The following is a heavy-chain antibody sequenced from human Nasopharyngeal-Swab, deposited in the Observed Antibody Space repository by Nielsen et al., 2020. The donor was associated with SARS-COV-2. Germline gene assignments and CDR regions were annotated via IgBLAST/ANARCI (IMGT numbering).Heavy chain of an antibody. CDR2: INHSGST. Sequence: GSLGLSCAVYGGSFSGYYWSWIRQPPGKGLEWIGEINHSGSTNYNPSLKSRVTISVDTSKNQFSLKLSSVTAADTAVYYCARGIVGATGTPFFDYWGQGTLVTVSS. CDR3: ARGIVGATGTPFFDY. J-gene: IGHJ4*02. CDR1: GGSFSGYY. V-gene: IGHV4-34*01. D-gene: IGHD1-26*01.